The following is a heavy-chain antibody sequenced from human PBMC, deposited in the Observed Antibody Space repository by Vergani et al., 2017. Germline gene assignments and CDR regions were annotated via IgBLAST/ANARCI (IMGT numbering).Heavy chain of an antibody. V-gene: IGHV3-30-3*01. J-gene: IGHJ4*02. Sequence: QVQLVESGGGVVQPGRSLRLSCAASGFTFSSYAMHWVRQAPGKGLEWVAVISYDGSNKYYADSVKGRFTISRDNSKNTLYLQMNSLRAEDTAVYYCAKDRSSGYYLDYWGQGTLVTVSS. D-gene: IGHD3-22*01. CDR1: GFTFSSYA. CDR3: AKDRSSGYYLDY. CDR2: ISYDGSNK.